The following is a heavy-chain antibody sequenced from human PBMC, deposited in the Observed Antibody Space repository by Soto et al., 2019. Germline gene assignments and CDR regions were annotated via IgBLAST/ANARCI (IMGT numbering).Heavy chain of an antibody. CDR2: IYYSGST. CDR3: ARNGDILTGYALDY. J-gene: IGHJ4*02. V-gene: IGHV4-59*01. D-gene: IGHD3-9*01. Sequence: SETLSLTCTVSGGSISSYYWSWIRQPPGKGLEWIGYIYYSGSTNYNPSLKSRVTISVDTSKNQFSLKLSSVTAADKAVYYCARNGDILTGYALDYWGKGTLVTVSS. CDR1: GGSISSYY.